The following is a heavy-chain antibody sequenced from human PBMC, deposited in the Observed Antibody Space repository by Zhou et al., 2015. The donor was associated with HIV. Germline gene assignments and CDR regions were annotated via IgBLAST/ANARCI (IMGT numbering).Heavy chain of an antibody. J-gene: IGHJ6*02. Sequence: QVQLVQSGAEVKKPGSSVKVSCKASGGTFSSYAISWVRQAPGQGLEWMGGIIPIFGTANYAQKFQGRVTITADESTSTAYMELSSLRSEDTAVYYCAVPNCSGGSCYPADTSYGMDVWGQGP. V-gene: IGHV1-69*01. CDR3: AVPNCSGGSCYPADTSYGMDV. CDR2: IIPIFGTA. D-gene: IGHD2-15*01. CDR1: GGTFSSYA.